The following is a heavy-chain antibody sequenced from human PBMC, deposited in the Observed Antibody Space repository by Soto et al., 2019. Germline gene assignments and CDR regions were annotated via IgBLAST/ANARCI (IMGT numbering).Heavy chain of an antibody. V-gene: IGHV1-2*04. J-gene: IGHJ5*02. D-gene: IGHD2-8*01. CDR2: INPNSGGT. CDR3: AREVGYCTNGVCSRWFDP. Sequence: ASVKVSCKASGYTISGDYRHWVRQATGQGLEWMGWINPNSGGTNYAQKFQGWVTMTRDTSISTAYMELSRLRSDDTAVYYCAREVGYCTNGVCSRWFDPWGQGTLVTVSS. CDR1: GYTISGDY.